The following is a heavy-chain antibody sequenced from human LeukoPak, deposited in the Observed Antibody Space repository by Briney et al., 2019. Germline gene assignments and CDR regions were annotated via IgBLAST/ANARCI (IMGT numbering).Heavy chain of an antibody. V-gene: IGHV4-39*07. D-gene: IGHD2-2*01. Sequence: SETLSLTCTVSGGSSSSSSYYWGWIRQPPGKGLEWIGSIYYSGSTYYNPSLKSRVTISVETTKNQFSLKLSSVTAADTAVYYCARERGGYCSSTSCSNAIDYWGQGTLVTVSS. CDR1: GGSSSSSSYY. CDR2: IYYSGST. J-gene: IGHJ4*02. CDR3: ARERGGYCSSTSCSNAIDY.